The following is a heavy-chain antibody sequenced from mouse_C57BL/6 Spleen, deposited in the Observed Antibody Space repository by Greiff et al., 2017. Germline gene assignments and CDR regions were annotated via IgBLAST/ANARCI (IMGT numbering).Heavy chain of an antibody. CDR1: GFTFSDYG. Sequence: EVQGVESGGGLVKPGGSLKLSCAASGFTFSDYGMHWVRQAPEKGLEWVAYISSGSSTIYYADTVKGRFTISRDNARNNLFLQMTSLRSEDTALYYCVKNHYYGGSYVMAYWGQGTLVTVSA. D-gene: IGHD1-1*01. CDR3: VKNHYYGGSYVMAY. J-gene: IGHJ3*01. CDR2: ISSGSSTI. V-gene: IGHV5-17*01.